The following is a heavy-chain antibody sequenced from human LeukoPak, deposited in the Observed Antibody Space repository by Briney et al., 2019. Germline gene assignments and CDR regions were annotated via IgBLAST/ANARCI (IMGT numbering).Heavy chain of an antibody. CDR2: ISAYNGNT. V-gene: IGHV1-18*01. CDR3: ARDGHGDSSGWARDYYYYMDV. CDR1: GYTFTSYG. J-gene: IGHJ6*03. D-gene: IGHD6-19*01. Sequence: ASVKVSCKASGYTFTSYGISWVRQAPGQGLEWMGWISAYNGNTNYAQKLQGRVTMTTDTSTSTAYMELRSLRSDDTAVYYCARDGHGDSSGWARDYYYYMDVWGKGTTVTVSS.